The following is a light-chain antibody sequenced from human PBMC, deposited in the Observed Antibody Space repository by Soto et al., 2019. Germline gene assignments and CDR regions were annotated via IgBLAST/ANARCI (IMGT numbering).Light chain of an antibody. J-gene: IGLJ1*01. CDR1: SSNIGNNA. V-gene: IGLV1-36*01. Sequence: QSVLTQPPSVSEAPRQRVTISCSGSSSNIGNNAVNWYQRLPGKAPKLLIYYDDLLPSGVSDRFSGSKSGTSASLAISGLQSEDEADYYCAAWDDSLNGFYVFGTGTKLTVL. CDR3: AAWDDSLNGFYV. CDR2: YDD.